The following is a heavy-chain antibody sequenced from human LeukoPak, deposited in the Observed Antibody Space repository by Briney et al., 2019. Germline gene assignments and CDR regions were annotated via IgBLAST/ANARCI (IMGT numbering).Heavy chain of an antibody. J-gene: IGHJ4*02. V-gene: IGHV3-21*01. CDR1: GFTFSSYS. Sequence: PGGSLRLSCAASGFTFSSYSMNWVRQAPGKGLEWVSSITSSGRYIYYADSVKGRFTISRDNSENSLYLQMNSLRAEDTAVYYCARAWLYVWRYFDYWGQGTLVTVSS. CDR2: ITSSGRYI. D-gene: IGHD3-16*01. CDR3: ARAWLYVWRYFDY.